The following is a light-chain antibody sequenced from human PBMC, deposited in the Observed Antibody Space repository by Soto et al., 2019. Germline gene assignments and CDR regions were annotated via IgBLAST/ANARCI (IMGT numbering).Light chain of an antibody. J-gene: IGKJ2*01. Sequence: DIQMTQSPSSLSASVGDRVTITCQASQTISTYLNWYQQKPGKAPKLLIYAASSLQSGVPSRFSGSGSGTDFTLTISSLQPEDFATYFCQQSHSIPYIFGRGTKLQLK. CDR1: QTISTY. CDR2: AAS. V-gene: IGKV1-39*01. CDR3: QQSHSIPYI.